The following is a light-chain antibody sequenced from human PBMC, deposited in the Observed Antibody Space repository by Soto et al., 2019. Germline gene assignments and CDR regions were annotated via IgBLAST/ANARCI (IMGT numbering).Light chain of an antibody. V-gene: IGLV2-8*01. CDR2: EVT. CDR1: TSDIGAYNY. J-gene: IGLJ1*01. CDR3: SSFAGTNSFV. Sequence: QSVLTQPPSASGSPGQSVTISCTGTTSDIGAYNYVSWYQQRPGKAPKLIIYEVTRRPSGVPDRIFGSKSYTTASLTVSGLQAEDAADYYCSSFAGTNSFVFGTGTKVTVL.